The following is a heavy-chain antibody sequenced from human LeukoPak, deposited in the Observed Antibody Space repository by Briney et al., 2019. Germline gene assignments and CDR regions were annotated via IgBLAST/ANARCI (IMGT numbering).Heavy chain of an antibody. CDR2: INSDGSST. J-gene: IGHJ4*02. D-gene: IGHD2-8*02. CDR1: GFTFSSYW. CDR3: ARDQLYCTGGTCYFDY. V-gene: IGHV3-74*01. Sequence: GGSLRLSCAASGFTFSSYWMHWVRQAPGKGLVWVSRINSDGSSTTYADSVKGRFTISRDNAKNTLYLQMNSLRAEDTAVYYCARDQLYCTGGTCYFDYWGQGTLVTVSP.